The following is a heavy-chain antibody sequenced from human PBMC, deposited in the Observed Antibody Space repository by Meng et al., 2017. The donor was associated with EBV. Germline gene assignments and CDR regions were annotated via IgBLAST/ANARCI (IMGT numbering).Heavy chain of an antibody. CDR2: FLPRLGAP. D-gene: IGHD3-10*01. CDR1: GGPFRYYA. CDR3: ASESGRGYTPDY. Sequence: QVQLVQSAAEVKTPGSSVKVSCKTSGGPFRYYAISWVRQAPGQGLEWLGGFLPRLGAPNYAQKFHGRVKITADECTSTHYMDLSSLRSEDTAIYYCASESGRGYTPDYWGQGTLVTVSS. J-gene: IGHJ4*02. V-gene: IGHV1-69*01.